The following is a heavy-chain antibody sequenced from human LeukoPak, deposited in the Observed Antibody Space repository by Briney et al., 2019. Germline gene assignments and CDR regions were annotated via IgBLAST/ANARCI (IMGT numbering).Heavy chain of an antibody. D-gene: IGHD2-15*01. CDR2: ISGSGGST. CDR1: GFTFSSYA. J-gene: IGHJ5*02. Sequence: PGGSLRLPCAASGFTFSSYAMSWVRQAPGKGLEWVSAISGSGGSTYYADSVKGRFTISRDNSKNTLYLQMNSLRAEDTAVYYCAKVGIVVVVAAPTSNWFDPWGQGTLVTVSS. CDR3: AKVGIVVVVAAPTSNWFDP. V-gene: IGHV3-23*01.